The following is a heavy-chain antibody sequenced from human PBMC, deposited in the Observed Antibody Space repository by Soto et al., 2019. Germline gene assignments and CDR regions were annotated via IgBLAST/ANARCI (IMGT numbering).Heavy chain of an antibody. J-gene: IGHJ6*03. CDR1: GFTFGDYA. Sequence: GGSLNLSCTASGFTFGDYAMSWFRKTPGKGREWVGLIRSKAYGGTTEYAASVKGRFTISRDDSKSIAYLQMNSLKTEDTAVYYCTREGYCSGGSCYSPYYYYMDVWGKGTTVTVSS. CDR3: TREGYCSGGSCYSPYYYYMDV. D-gene: IGHD2-15*01. CDR2: IRSKAYGGTT. V-gene: IGHV3-49*03.